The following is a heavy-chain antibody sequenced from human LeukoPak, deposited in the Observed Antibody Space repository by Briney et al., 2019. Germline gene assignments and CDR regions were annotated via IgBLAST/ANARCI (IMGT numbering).Heavy chain of an antibody. CDR1: GFTFSSYI. V-gene: IGHV3-21*01. Sequence: GGSLRLSCAASGFTFSSYIMNWVRQAPGERLEWVSSISSSSSYIYYADSVKGRFTISRDNAKNSLYLQMNSLRAEDTAVYYCARDYLGGEIAHWGQGTLVTVSS. CDR2: ISSSSSYI. CDR3: ARDYLGGEIAH. J-gene: IGHJ4*02. D-gene: IGHD5-24*01.